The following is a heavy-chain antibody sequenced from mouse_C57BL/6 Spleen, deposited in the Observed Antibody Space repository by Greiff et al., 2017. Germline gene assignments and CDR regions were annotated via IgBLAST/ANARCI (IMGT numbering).Heavy chain of an antibody. D-gene: IGHD1-1*01. V-gene: IGHV6-3*01. Sequence: EVKLEESGGGLVQPGGSMKLSCVASGFTFSNYWMNWVRQSPEKGLEWVAQIRLKSDNYATHYAESVKGRFTISRDDSKSSVYLQMNNLRAEDTGIYYCTAPPLLLPHYFDYWGQGTTLTVSS. CDR3: TAPPLLLPHYFDY. CDR1: GFTFSNYW. J-gene: IGHJ2*01. CDR2: IRLKSDNYAT.